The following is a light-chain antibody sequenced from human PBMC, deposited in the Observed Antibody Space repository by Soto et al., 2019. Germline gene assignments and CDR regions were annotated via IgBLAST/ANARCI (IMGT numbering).Light chain of an antibody. CDR2: KAS. CDR3: QQYNSYPWT. Sequence: DIQMTQSPSTLSASVGDRVTITCRASQSISSWLAWYQQKPWKAPKLLNYKASSLESEVPSRFRGSGSGTEFTLTISSRQPDDFATDYCQQYNSYPWTFGQGTKVEIK. CDR1: QSISSW. J-gene: IGKJ1*01. V-gene: IGKV1-5*03.